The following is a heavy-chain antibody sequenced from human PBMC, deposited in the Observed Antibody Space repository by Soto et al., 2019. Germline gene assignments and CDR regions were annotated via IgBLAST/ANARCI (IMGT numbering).Heavy chain of an antibody. D-gene: IGHD1-7*01. CDR2: IIPILGIA. CDR3: ARDIKLELRYYYYMDV. CDR1: GGTFSSYT. V-gene: IGHV1-69*04. J-gene: IGHJ6*03. Sequence: SVKVSCKASGGTFSSYTISWVRQAPGQGLEWMGRIIPILGIANYAQKFQGRVTVTADKSTSTAYMELSSLRSEDTAVYYCARDIKLELRYYYYMDVWGKGTTVTVSS.